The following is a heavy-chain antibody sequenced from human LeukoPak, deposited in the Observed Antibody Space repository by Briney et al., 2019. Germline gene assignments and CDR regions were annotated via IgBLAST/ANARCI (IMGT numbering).Heavy chain of an antibody. J-gene: IGHJ3*02. D-gene: IGHD6-19*01. V-gene: IGHV1-24*01. CDR3: YRSGCSFCAFDI. CDR1: GYTLTELS. Sequence: ASVKVSCKVSGYTLTELSMHWVRQAPGKGLEWMGGFDPEDGETIYAQKFQGRVTMTEDTSTDTAYMELSSLRSEDTAVYYCYRSGCSFCAFDIWGQGTMVTVSS. CDR2: FDPEDGET.